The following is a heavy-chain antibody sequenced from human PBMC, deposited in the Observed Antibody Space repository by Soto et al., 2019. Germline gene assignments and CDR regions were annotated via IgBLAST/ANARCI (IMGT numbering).Heavy chain of an antibody. CDR3: AHTWGLPFDY. Sequence: QITLKESGPTLVKPTQTLTLTCTYSGFSLRTTGVGVGWIRQPPGKALEWLGLIYWNDDKRYSPSLKSRLTLXRDISQSQVVLTTTNMDPVDTATYHCAHTWGLPFDYWGQGTLVIVSS. CDR2: IYWNDDK. V-gene: IGHV2-5*01. J-gene: IGHJ4*02. D-gene: IGHD3-16*01. CDR1: GFSLRTTGVG.